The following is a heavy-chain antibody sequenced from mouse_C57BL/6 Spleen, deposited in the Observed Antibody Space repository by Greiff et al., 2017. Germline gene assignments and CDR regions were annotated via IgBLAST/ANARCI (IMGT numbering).Heavy chain of an antibody. Sequence: VQLQQSGAELAKPGASVKLSCKASGYTFTSYWMNWVKQRPGQGLEWIGYINPSSGYTKYNQKFKDKATLTADKSSSTAYMQLSSLTYEDSAVYYCARGIYGYSYAMDYWGQGTSVTVSS. J-gene: IGHJ4*01. CDR2: INPSSGYT. D-gene: IGHD2-2*01. CDR1: GYTFTSYW. CDR3: ARGIYGYSYAMDY. V-gene: IGHV1-7*01.